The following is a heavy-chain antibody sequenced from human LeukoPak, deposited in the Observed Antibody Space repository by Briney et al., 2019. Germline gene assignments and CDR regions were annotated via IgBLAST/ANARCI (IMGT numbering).Heavy chain of an antibody. Sequence: SETLSLTCAVYGGSFSGYYWSWIRQPPGKGLEWIGEINHSGSTNYNPSLKSRVTISVDTSKSQFSLKLSSVTAADTAVYYCARLIWSGYYLPDYWGQGTLVTVSS. CDR1: GGSFSGYY. J-gene: IGHJ4*02. CDR2: INHSGST. V-gene: IGHV4-34*01. D-gene: IGHD3-3*01. CDR3: ARLIWSGYYLPDY.